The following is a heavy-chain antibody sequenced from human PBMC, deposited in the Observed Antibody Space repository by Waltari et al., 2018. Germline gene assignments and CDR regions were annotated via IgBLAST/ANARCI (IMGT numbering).Heavy chain of an antibody. CDR1: GLSFGGVV. V-gene: IGHV3-23*01. Sequence: EVQLLESGGGLVQPGGSLKLSCATAGLSFGGVVMNWVRQVPGKGLEWVSGISGSGATTYYADSVRGRFTISRDNSRNTLSLEMNSLRAEDTAVYYCAKAFRGYSGSYFDYWGQGAPVTVSS. D-gene: IGHD5-12*01. J-gene: IGHJ4*02. CDR2: ISGSGATT. CDR3: AKAFRGYSGSYFDY.